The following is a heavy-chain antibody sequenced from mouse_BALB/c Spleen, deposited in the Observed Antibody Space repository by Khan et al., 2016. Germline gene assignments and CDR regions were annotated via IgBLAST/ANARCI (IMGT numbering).Heavy chain of an antibody. CDR3: ARSYYYGSPYYFDY. Sequence: QVRLQQSGPELVKPGASVKISCKASGYSFTSYYIHWVKQRPGQGLEWIGGIFPGSINTKYNEKFKGKATLTADTSSSTAYMQLSSLTSEDSAVYFCARSYYYGSPYYFDYWGQGTTLTVSS. D-gene: IGHD1-1*01. CDR1: GYSFTSYY. CDR2: IFPGSINT. V-gene: IGHV1-66*01. J-gene: IGHJ2*01.